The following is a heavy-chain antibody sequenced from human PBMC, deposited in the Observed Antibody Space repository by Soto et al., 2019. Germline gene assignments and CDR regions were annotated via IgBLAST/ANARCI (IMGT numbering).Heavy chain of an antibody. CDR3: AKGKSTGDIDWFDP. CDR2: LIGGHYGT. CDR1: GFTLQNYA. Sequence: PGGSLRLSCTASGFTLQNYAMAWVRQAPGKGLEWVSTLIGGHYGTTYSYSVKGRFTVSRDNSKNCLYLQMNSLGVEDTAMYFCAKGKSTGDIDWFDPWGQGSLVTV. D-gene: IGHD3-10*01. V-gene: IGHV3-23*01. J-gene: IGHJ5*02.